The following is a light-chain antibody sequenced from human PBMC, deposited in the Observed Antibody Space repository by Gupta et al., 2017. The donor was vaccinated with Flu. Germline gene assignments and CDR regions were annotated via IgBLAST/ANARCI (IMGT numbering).Light chain of an antibody. V-gene: IGKV4-1*01. CDR2: WAS. Sequence: NCKSSQSVLYSSNNKNYLAWYQQKPGQPPKLLIYWASTRESGVLDRFSGSGSGTDFTLTISSLQAEDVAVYYCQQYYSTPYTFGQGTKLEIK. J-gene: IGKJ2*01. CDR3: QQYYSTPYT. CDR1: QSVLYSSNNKNY.